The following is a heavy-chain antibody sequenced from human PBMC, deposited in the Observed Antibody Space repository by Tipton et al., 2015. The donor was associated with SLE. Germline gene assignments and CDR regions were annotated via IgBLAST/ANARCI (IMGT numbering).Heavy chain of an antibody. V-gene: IGHV4-59*11. CDR2: IYYSGST. D-gene: IGHD6-19*01. CDR3: ATAVAGHDAFDI. Sequence: TLSLTCTVSGGSISSHYWSWIRQPPGKGLEWIGYIYYSGSTNYNPSLKSRVTISEDTSKNQFSLKLSSVTAADTAVYYCATAVAGHDAFDIWGQGTMVTVSS. CDR1: GGSISSHY. J-gene: IGHJ3*02.